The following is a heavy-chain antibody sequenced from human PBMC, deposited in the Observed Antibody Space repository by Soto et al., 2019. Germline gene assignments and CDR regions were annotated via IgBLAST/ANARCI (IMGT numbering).Heavy chain of an antibody. J-gene: IGHJ4*02. Sequence: QVRLQESGPGLVKPSETLSLTCSVSGRSMSSNYWSWLRQSPDKGLEWLGYVFYGGTDYNPSLGGRVSMAMQTSKGQVSPTLSSVTPGDTAVYYGADLRGALYFDFWGQGIQVTVSS. CDR3: ADLRGALYFDF. D-gene: IGHD3-10*01. CDR2: VFYGGT. CDR1: GRSMSSNY. V-gene: IGHV4-59*03.